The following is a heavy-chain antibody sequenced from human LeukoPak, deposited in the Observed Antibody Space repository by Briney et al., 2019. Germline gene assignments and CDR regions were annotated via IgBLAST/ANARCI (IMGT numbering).Heavy chain of an antibody. Sequence: KASETLSLTCTVSGGSISSGSYYWSWIRQPAGKGLEWIGRIYTSGSTNYNPSLKSRVTISVDTSKNQFSLKLSSVTAADTAVYYCARNPYIDCDLRRIIFDPWGQGTLVTVSS. J-gene: IGHJ5*02. CDR2: IYTSGST. CDR1: GGSISSGSYY. D-gene: IGHD1-14*01. CDR3: ARNPYIDCDLRRIIFDP. V-gene: IGHV4-61*02.